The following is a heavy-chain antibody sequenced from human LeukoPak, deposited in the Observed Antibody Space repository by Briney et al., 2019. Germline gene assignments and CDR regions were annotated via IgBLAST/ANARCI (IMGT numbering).Heavy chain of an antibody. V-gene: IGHV3-53*01. CDR3: ARVALEYSSSWVPYYFDY. CDR2: IYSGGST. CDR1: GFTVSSNY. D-gene: IGHD6-13*01. J-gene: IGHJ4*02. Sequence: GGSLRLSCAASGFTVSSNYMSWVRQAPGKGLEWVSVIYSGGSTYYADSVKGRFTISRDNSKNTLYLQMNSLRAEDTAVYYCARVALEYSSSWVPYYFDYWGQGTLVTVSS.